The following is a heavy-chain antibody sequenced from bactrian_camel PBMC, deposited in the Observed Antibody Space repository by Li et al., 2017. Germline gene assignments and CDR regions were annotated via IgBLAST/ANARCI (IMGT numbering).Heavy chain of an antibody. V-gene: IGHV3S25*01. Sequence: QLVESGGGSAQTGGSLRLSCAASGYTSSVNCMGWFRQPPGKELEWVSDINRGGGSTYYADSVKGRFTISRGNAKNTVYLQMNSLKPEDTGMYYCAADLTIYSGGTYNVNWGQGTQVTVS. CDR3: AADLTIYSGGTYNVN. CDR1: GYTSSVNC. CDR2: INRGGGST. D-gene: IGHD2*01. J-gene: IGHJ4*01.